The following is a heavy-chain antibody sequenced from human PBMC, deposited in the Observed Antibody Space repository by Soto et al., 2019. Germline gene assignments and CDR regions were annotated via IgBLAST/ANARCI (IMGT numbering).Heavy chain of an antibody. CDR2: IWYDGSNK. D-gene: IGHD6-19*01. CDR3: VRDGWYSIQAPY. CDR1: GFTFSSHG. V-gene: IGHV3-33*01. J-gene: IGHJ4*02. Sequence: QVQLVESGGGVVQPGRSLRLSCAASGFTFSSHGMHWVRQAPGKGLEWVAVIWYDGSNKYYADSVKGRFTISRDDTKNRVYRQMNSLRAEDTAVYYCVRDGWYSIQAPYWGQGTLVTVSS.